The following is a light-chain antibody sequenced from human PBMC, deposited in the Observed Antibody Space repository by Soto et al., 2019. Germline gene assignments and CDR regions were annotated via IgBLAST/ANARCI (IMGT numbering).Light chain of an antibody. CDR2: DVS. Sequence: QSALTQSASVSGSPGQSITISCTGTSSDVGGYNYVSWYQQYPGKAPKLMIYDVSNRPSGVSNRFSGSKSGNTASLTISGLQAEDEADYYCSSYTGSTTAVVFGGGTQLTVL. CDR3: SSYTGSTTAVV. CDR1: SSDVGGYNY. V-gene: IGLV2-14*01. J-gene: IGLJ2*01.